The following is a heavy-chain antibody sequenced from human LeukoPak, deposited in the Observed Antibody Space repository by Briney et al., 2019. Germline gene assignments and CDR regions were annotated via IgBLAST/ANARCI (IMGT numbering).Heavy chain of an antibody. CDR1: GYTLTELS. D-gene: IGHD3-3*01. J-gene: IGHJ6*02. CDR3: ATMESTYYYYGMDV. V-gene: IGHV1-24*01. Sequence: ASVKVSCKVSGYTLTELSMHWVRQAPGKGLEWMGGFDPEDGETIYAQKFRGRVTMTEDTSTDTAYMELSSLRSEDTAVYYCATMESTYYYYGMDVWGQGTTVTVSS. CDR2: FDPEDGET.